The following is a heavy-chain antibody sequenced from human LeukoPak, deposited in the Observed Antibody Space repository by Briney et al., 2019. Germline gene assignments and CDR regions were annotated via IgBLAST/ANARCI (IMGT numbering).Heavy chain of an antibody. CDR1: GFTFSSYA. D-gene: IGHD2-2*01. CDR2: ISGSGGST. CDR3: AKDSVVVVPAALDY. V-gene: IGHV3-23*01. Sequence: RGSLRLSCAASGFTFSSYAMSWVRQAPGKGLEWVSAISGSGGSTYYADSVKGRFTISRDNSKNTLYLQMNSLRAEDTAVYYCAKDSVVVVPAALDYWGQGTLVTVSS. J-gene: IGHJ4*02.